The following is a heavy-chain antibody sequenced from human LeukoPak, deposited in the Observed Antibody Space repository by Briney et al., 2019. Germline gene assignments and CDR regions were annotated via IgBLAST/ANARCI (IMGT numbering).Heavy chain of an antibody. CDR3: ARGRDFGYSYGGYYYMDV. D-gene: IGHD5-18*01. J-gene: IGHJ6*03. V-gene: IGHV3-13*01. CDR2: IGTNADT. CDR1: GSTFISYD. Sequence: SGGSLRLSCAASGSTFISYDMHWVRQTAGQGLEWVSTIGTNADTYYLASVKGRFTISRENAKNSLYLQMNSLRAGDTAVYYCARGRDFGYSYGGYYYMDVWGKGTTVTVSS.